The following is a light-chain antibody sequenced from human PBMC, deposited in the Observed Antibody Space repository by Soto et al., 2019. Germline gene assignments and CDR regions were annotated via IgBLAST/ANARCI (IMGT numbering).Light chain of an antibody. CDR2: DVS. V-gene: IGLV2-8*01. J-gene: IGLJ2*01. CDR1: SSDVGGYNY. Sequence: QSALTQPPSASGSPGQSVTISCTGTSSDVGGYNYVSWYQQHPGKAPKLMIYDVSKRPSGVPDRFSGSKSGNTASLTVSGLQAEDEADYYCISFAGSSNFVVFGGGTKLTVL. CDR3: ISFAGSSNFVV.